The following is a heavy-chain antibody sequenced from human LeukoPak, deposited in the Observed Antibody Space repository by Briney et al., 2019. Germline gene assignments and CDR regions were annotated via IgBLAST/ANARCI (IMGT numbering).Heavy chain of an antibody. Sequence: GASVKVSCKASGYTFTSYGIGWVRQAPGQGLEWMGWISAYNGNTNYAQKLQGRVTMTTDTSTSTAYMELRSLRSDDTAVYYCARCQPIFGVVYYYYMDVWGKGTTVTVSS. J-gene: IGHJ6*03. D-gene: IGHD3-3*01. CDR2: ISAYNGNT. CDR1: GYTFTSYG. V-gene: IGHV1-18*01. CDR3: ARCQPIFGVVYYYYMDV.